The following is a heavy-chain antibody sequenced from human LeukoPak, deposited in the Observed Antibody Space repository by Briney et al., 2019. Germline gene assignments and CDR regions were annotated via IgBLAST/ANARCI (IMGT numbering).Heavy chain of an antibody. D-gene: IGHD5-24*01. CDR3: ATVEVEDDPHRRTQYNYGMDV. CDR2: INHSRTT. J-gene: IGHJ6*02. CDR1: DGSFIGYY. Sequence: PSETLSLTCAVYDGSFIGYYWSWVRQPPGKGLEWIGEINHSRTTNYNPSLKCQSAISVNPSKNQFALKLRSVAAADTAVYYWATVEVEDDPHRRTQYNYGMDVWGQGTTVTVSS. V-gene: IGHV4-34*01.